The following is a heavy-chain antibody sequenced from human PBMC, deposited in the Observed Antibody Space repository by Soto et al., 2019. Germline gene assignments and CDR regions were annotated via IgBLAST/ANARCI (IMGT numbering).Heavy chain of an antibody. J-gene: IGHJ6*02. CDR1: RYSFTSHW. D-gene: IGHD5-12*01. V-gene: IGHV5-51*01. CDR3: ASRRLQGTPSYGMGV. CDR2: IYPGDSDT. Sequence: LGESLKFFCKVSRYSFTSHWIGCVRQVRGKGLEWMGIIYPGDSDTRYSPSFQGQVTISADKSISTAYLQWSSLKASDTAMYYCASRRLQGTPSYGMGVWGQGTTVTVSS.